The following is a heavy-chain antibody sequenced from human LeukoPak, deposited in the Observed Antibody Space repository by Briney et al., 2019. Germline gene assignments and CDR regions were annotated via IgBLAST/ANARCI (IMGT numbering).Heavy chain of an antibody. D-gene: IGHD1-1*01. V-gene: IGHV3-7*01. Sequence: PGGSLRLSCAASGFSFSNYWMSWVRQAPGKGLEWVANIKVDGSETYYVDSVKGRFTISRDNSKNSLYLQMNYLRAEDTAVYYCARDLTNWNDATFDMWGQGTMVTVAS. CDR2: IKVDGSET. CDR3: ARDLTNWNDATFDM. CDR1: GFSFSNYW. J-gene: IGHJ3*02.